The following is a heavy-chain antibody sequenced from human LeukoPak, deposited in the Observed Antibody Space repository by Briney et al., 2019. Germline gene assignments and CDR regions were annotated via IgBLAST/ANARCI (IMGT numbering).Heavy chain of an antibody. CDR3: AKDSSGWYYFDY. CDR1: GFTFSSYA. D-gene: IGHD6-19*01. V-gene: IGHV3-23*01. Sequence: GGSLRLSCAASGFTFSSYAMSWVRQAPGKGLEWVSAISGSGGSTYYADSVKGRFTVSRDNSKNTLYLQMNSLRAEDTAVYYCAKDSSGWYYFDYWGQGTLVTVSS. CDR2: ISGSGGST. J-gene: IGHJ4*02.